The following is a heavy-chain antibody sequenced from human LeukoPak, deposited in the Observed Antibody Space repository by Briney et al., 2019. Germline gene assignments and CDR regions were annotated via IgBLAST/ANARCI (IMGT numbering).Heavy chain of an antibody. J-gene: IGHJ4*02. Sequence: ASVTVSCKPSGYSFTNYGITWVRQAPGQGIEWMGWISGYNSKPFYAKNLQGRVTMTRDTSITTAYMELSRLRSDDTAVYYCARGDSGYSSSYNYWGQGTLVTVSS. CDR1: GYSFTNYG. CDR3: ARGDSGYSSSYNY. CDR2: ISGYNSKP. D-gene: IGHD6-13*01. V-gene: IGHV1-18*01.